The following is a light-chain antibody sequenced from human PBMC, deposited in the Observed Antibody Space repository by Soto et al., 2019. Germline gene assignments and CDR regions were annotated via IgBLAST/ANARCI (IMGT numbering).Light chain of an antibody. CDR2: AAS. CDR3: QQYIGYPFT. V-gene: IGKV1-16*02. Sequence: DIQMTQSPSSLSASVGDRVTITCRASQDINNYLAWFQLKPGKAPKSLIYAASHLHSGVPSKFSGSGSGTDFTLTISSLQPEDVATYYCQQYIGYPFTFGGGTKVEIK. CDR1: QDINNY. J-gene: IGKJ4*01.